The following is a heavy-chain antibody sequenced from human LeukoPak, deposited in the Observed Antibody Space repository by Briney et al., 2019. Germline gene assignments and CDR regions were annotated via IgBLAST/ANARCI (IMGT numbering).Heavy chain of an antibody. CDR3: ARRGDGYNLNFDY. D-gene: IGHD5-24*01. CDR1: GYNFTNYW. CDR2: IDPSDSYT. Sequence: GESLRISCKGSGYNFTNYWISWVRQMPGKGLEWMGRIDPSDSYTNYSPSFQGHVTISADKSISTAYLQWSSLKASDTAMYYCARRGDGYNLNFDYWGQGTLVTVSS. J-gene: IGHJ4*02. V-gene: IGHV5-10-1*01.